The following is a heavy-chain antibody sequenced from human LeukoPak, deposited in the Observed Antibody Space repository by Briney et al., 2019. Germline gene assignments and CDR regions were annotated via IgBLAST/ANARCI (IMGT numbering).Heavy chain of an antibody. CDR1: GYTFTSYD. V-gene: IGHV1-8*03. D-gene: IGHD2-2*01. Sequence: ASVKVSCKASGYTFTSYDINWVRQATGQGLEWMGWMNPNSGNTGYAQKFQGRVTITRNTSISTAYMELSSLRSEDTAVYYCARQTRGRMSGYCSSTSCYFYSWFDPWGQGTLVTISS. CDR3: ARQTRGRMSGYCSSTSCYFYSWFDP. J-gene: IGHJ5*02. CDR2: MNPNSGNT.